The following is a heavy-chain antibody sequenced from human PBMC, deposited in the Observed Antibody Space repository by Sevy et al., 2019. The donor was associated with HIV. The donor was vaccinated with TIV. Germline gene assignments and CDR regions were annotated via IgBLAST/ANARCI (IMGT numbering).Heavy chain of an antibody. J-gene: IGHJ3*02. D-gene: IGHD1-26*01. CDR2: IYHSGNT. V-gene: IGHV4-38-2*01. CDR1: GYSISSGYY. Sequence: SETLSLTCAVSGYSISSGYYWGWIRQPPGKGLEWIGSIYHSGNTYYNPSLKSRVTISVDTSKNQFSLKLSSVTAADTAVYYCARSYSGSYRGDDAFDIWGQGTMVTVSS. CDR3: ARSYSGSYRGDDAFDI.